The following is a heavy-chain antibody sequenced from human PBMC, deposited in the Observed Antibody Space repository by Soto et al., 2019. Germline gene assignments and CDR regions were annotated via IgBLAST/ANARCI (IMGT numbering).Heavy chain of an antibody. D-gene: IGHD3-10*01. CDR3: ARDPLPYGSGSYYTAY. J-gene: IGHJ4*02. CDR1: GIAFSSYG. Sequence: GGSLRLSCAASGIAFSSYGMHWVRQAPGKGLEWVAVIWYDGSKKHYADSVKGRFTISRDNSKNTLSLQMNSLRVEDTAVYYCARDPLPYGSGSYYTAYWGQGTLVTVSS. CDR2: IWYDGSKK. V-gene: IGHV3-33*01.